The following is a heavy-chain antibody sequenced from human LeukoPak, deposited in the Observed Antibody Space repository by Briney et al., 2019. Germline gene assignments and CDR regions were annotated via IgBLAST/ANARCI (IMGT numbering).Heavy chain of an antibody. CDR3: ARLMYYYDSSGYYYEAIAY. Sequence: PSETLSLTCTVSGGSISSSSYYWGWIRQPPGKGLEWIGSIYYSGSTYYNPSLKSRVTISVDTSKNQFSLKLSSVTAADTAVYYCARLMYYYDSSGYYYEAIAYWGRGTLVTVSS. CDR1: GGSISSSSYY. CDR2: IYYSGST. J-gene: IGHJ4*02. V-gene: IGHV4-39*01. D-gene: IGHD3-22*01.